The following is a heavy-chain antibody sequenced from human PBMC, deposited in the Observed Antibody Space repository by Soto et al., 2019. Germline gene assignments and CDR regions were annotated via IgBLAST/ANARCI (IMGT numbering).Heavy chain of an antibody. V-gene: IGHV3-30-3*01. CDR3: ARGGGYCISTSCYGGWFEP. D-gene: IGHD2-2*01. Sequence: QVQLVESGGGVVQPGRSLRLSCAASGFTFSSYAMHWVRQAPGKGLEWVAVISYDGSNKYYADSVKGRFTISRDNSKNPLYLQTNSLRGEDTAVYYCARGGGYCISTSCYGGWFEPWGQGTLVTVSS. J-gene: IGHJ5*02. CDR2: ISYDGSNK. CDR1: GFTFSSYA.